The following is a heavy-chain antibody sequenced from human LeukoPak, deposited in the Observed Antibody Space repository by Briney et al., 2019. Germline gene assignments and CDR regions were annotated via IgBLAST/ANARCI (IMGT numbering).Heavy chain of an antibody. V-gene: IGHV4-59*08. CDR2: ICYSGSA. Sequence: SETLFLTCTVSGGSISSYCWSWIRQPPGKGLEWIGCICYSGSANYNPSLKSRVTISVDTSKNQFSLHLSSVTASDTAVYYCARSRDGYKFGYFDFWGQGALVTVSS. CDR1: GGSISSYC. D-gene: IGHD5-24*01. CDR3: ARSRDGYKFGYFDF. J-gene: IGHJ4*02.